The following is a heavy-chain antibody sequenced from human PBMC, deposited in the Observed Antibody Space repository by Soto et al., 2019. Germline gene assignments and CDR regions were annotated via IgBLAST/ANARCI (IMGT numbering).Heavy chain of an antibody. V-gene: IGHV4-59*01. CDR3: ARARITMVREVIKYNMDV. CDR2: IYNSGST. J-gene: IGHJ6*02. CDR1: GGSITSYH. D-gene: IGHD3-10*01. Sequence: SETLSLTCIVSGGSITSYHWSWIRRPPGKGLEWIGYIYNSGSTHSNPSLQSRVTISVDTSKNQFSLKLSSVTAADTGIYYCARARITMVREVIKYNMDVWGQGTTVT.